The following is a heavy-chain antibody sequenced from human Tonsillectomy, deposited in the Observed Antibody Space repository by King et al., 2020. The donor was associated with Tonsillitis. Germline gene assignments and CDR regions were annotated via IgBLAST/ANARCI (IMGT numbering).Heavy chain of an antibody. Sequence: VQLVESGGGLVKPGESLRLSCAASGFTFSNAWMSWVRQAPGKGLEWLGRVRSKTNGGTTDYAAPVKGRFSISRDDSKTTVYLLMNSLKTEDTAVYFCTTDSPLYDSRVYYGGGDVSDIWGQGTMVTVS. D-gene: IGHD3-22*01. CDR1: GFTFSNAW. J-gene: IGHJ3*02. V-gene: IGHV3-15*01. CDR3: TTDSPLYDSRVYYGGGDVSDI. CDR2: VRSKTNGGTT.